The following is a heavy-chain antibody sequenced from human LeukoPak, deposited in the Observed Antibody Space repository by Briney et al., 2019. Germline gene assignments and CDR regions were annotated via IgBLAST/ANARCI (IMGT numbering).Heavy chain of an antibody. V-gene: IGHV4-34*01. CDR1: GGSFSGYY. CDR2: INHSGST. D-gene: IGHD5-12*01. CDR3: ARAHLSLRYFDY. J-gene: IGHJ4*02. Sequence: SETLSLTCAVYGGSFSGYYWSWIRQPPGKGLEWIGEINHSGSTNYNPSLKSRVTKSVDTSKNQFSLKLSSVTAADTAVYYCARAHLSLRYFDYWGQGTLVTVSS.